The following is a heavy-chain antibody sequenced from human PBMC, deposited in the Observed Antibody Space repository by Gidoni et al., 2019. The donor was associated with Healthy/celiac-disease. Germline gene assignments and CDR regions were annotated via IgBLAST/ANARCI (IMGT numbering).Heavy chain of an antibody. D-gene: IGHD2-2*01. J-gene: IGHJ4*02. CDR1: GFTFNSYG. Sequence: QVQLVESGGGVVQPGRSLRLSCAASGFTFNSYGMHWVRQAPGKGLEWVAVISYDGSNKYYADSVKGRFTISRDNSKNTLYLQMNSLRAEDTAVYYCAKDKGVVVPAAQDYWGQGTLVTVSS. V-gene: IGHV3-30*18. CDR3: AKDKGVVVPAAQDY. CDR2: ISYDGSNK.